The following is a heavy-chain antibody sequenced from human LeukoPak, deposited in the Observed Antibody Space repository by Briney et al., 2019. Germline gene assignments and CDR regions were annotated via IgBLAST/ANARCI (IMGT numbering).Heavy chain of an antibody. J-gene: IGHJ6*04. Sequence: GGSLRLSCAASGFTFSSYEVNWVRQAPGKGLKWVSYISSSGSTIYYADSVKGRFTISRDNAKNSLYLQMNSLRAEDTAVYYCAELGITMIGGVWGKGTTVTISS. CDR1: GFTFSSYE. CDR2: ISSSGSTI. V-gene: IGHV3-48*03. D-gene: IGHD3-10*02. CDR3: AELGITMIGGV.